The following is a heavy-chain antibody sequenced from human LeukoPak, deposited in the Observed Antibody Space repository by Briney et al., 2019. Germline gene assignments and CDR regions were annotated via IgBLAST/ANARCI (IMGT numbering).Heavy chain of an antibody. CDR3: ARDRYCTNGICYHHYMDV. J-gene: IGHJ6*03. Sequence: SETLSLTCAVSGGSISSYYWSWIRQPPGKGLEWIGYIYYSGSTNYNPSLKSRVTISVDTSKNQFSLKLSSVTAADTALYYCARDRYCTNGICYHHYMDVWGKGTTVTVSS. CDR2: IYYSGST. V-gene: IGHV4-59*01. D-gene: IGHD2-8*01. CDR1: GGSISSYY.